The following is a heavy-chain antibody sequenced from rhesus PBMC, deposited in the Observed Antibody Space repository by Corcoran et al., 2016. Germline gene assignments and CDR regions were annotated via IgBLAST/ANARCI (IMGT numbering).Heavy chain of an antibody. Sequence: QVQLQESGPAVVKPSETLSLTCAVSGGSISSSNWWSWIRQSPGKGLEWIGVIYGSGGSTEYNPTLKSRVSISIDTSKNQFSLKLSSVTAADTAVYYCAREYSNYGGYFEFWGQGALVTVSS. CDR3: AREYSNYGGYFEF. CDR1: GGSISSSNW. V-gene: IGHV4-93*01. CDR2: IYGSGGST. D-gene: IGHD4-23*01. J-gene: IGHJ1*01.